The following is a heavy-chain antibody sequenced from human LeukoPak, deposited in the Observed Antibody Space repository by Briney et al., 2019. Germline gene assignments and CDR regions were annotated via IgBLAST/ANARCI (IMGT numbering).Heavy chain of an antibody. CDR2: IYYSGST. V-gene: IGHV4-39*07. J-gene: IGHJ4*02. Sequence: PSETLSLTCTVSGGSISGSSYYWGWIRQPPGKGLEWIGSIYYSGSTYYNPSLKSRVTISVDTSKNQFSLKLSSVTAADTAVYYCARGGYSSGWYGGRRYFDYWGQGTLVTVSS. CDR3: ARGGYSSGWYGGRRYFDY. CDR1: GGSISGSSYY. D-gene: IGHD6-19*01.